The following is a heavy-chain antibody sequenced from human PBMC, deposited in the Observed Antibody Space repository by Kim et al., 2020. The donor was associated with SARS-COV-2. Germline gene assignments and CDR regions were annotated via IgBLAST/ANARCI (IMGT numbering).Heavy chain of an antibody. CDR2: ISGSGIST. J-gene: IGHJ6*01. CDR1: GFTFSSYA. V-gene: IGHV3-23*01. D-gene: IGHD2-2*01. CDR3: AKGTLPAASGYYYGMDA. Sequence: GGSLRLSCAASGFTFSSYAMNWVRQAPGKGLEWVSSISGSGISTYYADSVKGRFTMSRDNSKNALYLQMNSLRVEDTAVYYCAKGTLPAASGYYYGMDA.